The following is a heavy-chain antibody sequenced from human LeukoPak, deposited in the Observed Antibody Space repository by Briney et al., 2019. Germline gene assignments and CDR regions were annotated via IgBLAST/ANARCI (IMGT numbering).Heavy chain of an antibody. J-gene: IGHJ4*02. CDR3: ATVSEY. Sequence: GGSLNLSCAASGFPFNYFWMHWVRQVPGKGLVWVSGINNDGTATYYADSVKGRFTISRDNAKSTVYLQMNGLRAVEATVYYCATVSEYWGQGTLVTVSS. CDR2: INNDGTAT. CDR1: GFPFNYFW. V-gene: IGHV3-74*01.